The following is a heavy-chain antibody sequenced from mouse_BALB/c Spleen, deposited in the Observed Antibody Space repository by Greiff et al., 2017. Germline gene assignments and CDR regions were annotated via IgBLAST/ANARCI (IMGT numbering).Heavy chain of an antibody. CDR3: ARSYYGSSDYAMDY. J-gene: IGHJ4*01. V-gene: IGHV5-17*02. CDR2: ISSGSSTI. D-gene: IGHD1-1*01. CDR1: GFTFSSFG. Sequence: DVKLVESGGGLVQPGGSRKLSCAASGFTFSSFGMHWVRQAPEKGLEWVAYISSGSSTIYYADTVKGRFTISRDNPKNTLFLQMTSLRSEDTAMYYCARSYYGSSDYAMDYWGQGTSVTVSS.